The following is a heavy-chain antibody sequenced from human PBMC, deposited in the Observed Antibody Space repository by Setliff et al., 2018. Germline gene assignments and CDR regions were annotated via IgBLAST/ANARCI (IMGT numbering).Heavy chain of an antibody. D-gene: IGHD3-3*01. V-gene: IGHV1-18*01. J-gene: IGHJ4*02. CDR1: GYPFNNYG. CDR3: ARSWRAGALNHFDY. Sequence: ASVRVSCKASGYPFNNYGISWLRQTPGQGLEWMGWIGGHNDDPLFAQKFQGRVTMTTDTSTTTAYMELKSLRSDDTAVYYCARSWRAGALNHFDYWGQGSRVTVSS. CDR2: IGGHNDDP.